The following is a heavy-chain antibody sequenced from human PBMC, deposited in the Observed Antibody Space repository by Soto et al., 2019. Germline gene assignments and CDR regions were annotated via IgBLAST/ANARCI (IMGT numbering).Heavy chain of an antibody. D-gene: IGHD6-13*01. Sequence: GSLNLSCTGSRFTFRDYCMSWVRLAAGQGLEWVSYMSRSGATIYYADSVKGRFTISRDNAKNSLYLQMNSLRADDTAVYYCARNTVSAAGADYYGLDVWGQGTTVNVSS. CDR1: RFTFRDYC. CDR2: MSRSGATI. V-gene: IGHV3-11*01. CDR3: ARNTVSAAGADYYGLDV. J-gene: IGHJ6*02.